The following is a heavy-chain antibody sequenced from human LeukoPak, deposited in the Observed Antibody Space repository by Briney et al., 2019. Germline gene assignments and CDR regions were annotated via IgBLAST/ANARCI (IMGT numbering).Heavy chain of an antibody. Sequence: GAAVKVSCKASGYTFTAFYMHWARQAPGQGLEWMGWINPNSGATNYAQKFQGRVTMTRDTSISTAYMELSRLRSDDTAVYYCARAHLIAAAGYNWFDPWGQGTLVTVSS. CDR1: GYTFTAFY. CDR2: INPNSGAT. CDR3: ARAHLIAAAGYNWFDP. J-gene: IGHJ5*02. V-gene: IGHV1-2*02. D-gene: IGHD6-13*01.